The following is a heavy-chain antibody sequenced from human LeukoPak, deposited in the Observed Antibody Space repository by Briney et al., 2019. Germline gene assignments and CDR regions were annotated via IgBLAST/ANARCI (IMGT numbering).Heavy chain of an antibody. CDR2: IKQDGSAK. D-gene: IGHD2-15*01. V-gene: IGHV3-7*03. CDR1: GFTFSRHW. CDR3: ARDNGWSADF. J-gene: IGHJ4*02. Sequence: GGSLRLSCAASGFTFSRHWMYWVRRAPGKGLEWVANIKQDGSAKPYVDSVKGRFTISRDNAKNSLFLQMNSLRAEDTAVYYCARDNGWSADFWGQGTLVTVSS.